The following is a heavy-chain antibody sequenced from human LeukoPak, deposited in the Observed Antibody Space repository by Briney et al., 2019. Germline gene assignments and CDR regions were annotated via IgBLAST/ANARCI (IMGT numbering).Heavy chain of an antibody. CDR3: ARDRSTGSYFFFDY. CDR1: EFTFSSYV. J-gene: IGHJ4*02. CDR2: IWHDGSNK. V-gene: IGHV3-33*08. Sequence: GSLRLSCAASEFTFSSYVMHWVRQAPDKGLEWVAVIWHDGSNKYYTDSVKGRLTISRDNSKNTLYLQMNSLRAEDTAVYYCARDRSTGSYFFFDYWGQGVLVTVSS. D-gene: IGHD6-19*01.